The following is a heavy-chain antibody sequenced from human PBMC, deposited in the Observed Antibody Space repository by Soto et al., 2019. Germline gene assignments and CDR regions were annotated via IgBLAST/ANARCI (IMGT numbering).Heavy chain of an antibody. J-gene: IGHJ1*01. V-gene: IGHV5-51*01. D-gene: IGHD6-13*01. Sequence: AESLKISCKGSGYSFTTNWIVWVRQMPGKGLDLMGVIYPGDSDTRYSPSFQGQVAISADKSINTAYLQWSSLKASDTAMYYCARHSGVAEDGTDWGQGTLVTVSS. CDR2: IYPGDSDT. CDR1: GYSFTTNW. CDR3: ARHSGVAEDGTD.